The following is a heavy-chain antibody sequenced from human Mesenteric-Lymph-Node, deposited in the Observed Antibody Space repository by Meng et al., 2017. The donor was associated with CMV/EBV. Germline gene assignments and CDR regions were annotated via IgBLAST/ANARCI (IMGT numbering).Heavy chain of an antibody. V-gene: IGHV3-9*01. D-gene: IGHD2-21*01. CDR2: ISWDKTRI. CDR1: GFIFGDYA. CDR3: AKVQTFLEAFDI. J-gene: IGHJ3*02. Sequence: GGSLRLSCVASGFIFGDYAMHWVRQAPGKGLEWVSGISWDKTRINYAASVKGRFTISRDNSKNSLYLQMNSLRPEDTAFYYCAKVQTFLEAFDIWGQGTMVTVSS.